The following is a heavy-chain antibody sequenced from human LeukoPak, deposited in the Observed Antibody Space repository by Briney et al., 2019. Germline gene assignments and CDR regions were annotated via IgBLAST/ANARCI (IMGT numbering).Heavy chain of an antibody. CDR1: GFTFSDYS. V-gene: IGHV3-21*01. CDR2: ISSSARSQ. J-gene: IGHJ4*02. CDR3: AKGVGDYLDYYSDQ. D-gene: IGHD4-17*01. Sequence: GGSLTLPCAVSGFTFSDYSLTWVRQAPGKGLEWVSSISSSARSQYYPDSLKGRLSISSDNAKNSLYLQINSLRAEDTAVYYCAKGVGDYLDYYSDQWGPGTLVTVSS.